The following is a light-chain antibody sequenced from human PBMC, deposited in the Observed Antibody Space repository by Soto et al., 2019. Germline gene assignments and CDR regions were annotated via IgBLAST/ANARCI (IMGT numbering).Light chain of an antibody. Sequence: EIVLTQSPGTLSLSPGERATLSCRASQSISSSYLAWYQQKPGQAPRLLIYGASTRATGIPARFSGSGSGTEFTLIISSLQSEDFAVYYCQQYNNWPLITFGQGTRLE. J-gene: IGKJ5*01. CDR3: QQYNNWPLIT. CDR1: QSISSSY. CDR2: GAS. V-gene: IGKV3-15*01.